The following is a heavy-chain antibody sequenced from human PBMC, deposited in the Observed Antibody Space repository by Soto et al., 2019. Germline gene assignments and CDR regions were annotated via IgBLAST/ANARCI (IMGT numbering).Heavy chain of an antibody. Sequence: SETLSLTCAVYGGSFSGYYWSWIRQPPGKGLEWIGEINHSGSTNYNPSLKSRVTISVDTSKNQFSLKLSSVTAADTAVYYCARGLSGAAGYYYYGMDVWGQGTTVT. CDR2: INHSGST. V-gene: IGHV4-34*01. D-gene: IGHD6-13*01. CDR1: GGSFSGYY. J-gene: IGHJ6*02. CDR3: ARGLSGAAGYYYYGMDV.